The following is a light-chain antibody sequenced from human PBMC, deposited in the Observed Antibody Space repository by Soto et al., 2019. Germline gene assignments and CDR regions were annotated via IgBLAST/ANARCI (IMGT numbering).Light chain of an antibody. CDR3: QQYHSLPLT. CDR2: DAS. V-gene: IGKV1-33*01. Sequence: DIEMTQSPSSLSASVGDRVTITCQASQGISNYLNWYQQKLGKAPKLLIYDASSLEPGVPSRFSGGRSGTDFTFTISSLQPEDIATYYCQQYHSLPLTFGQGTRLEIK. J-gene: IGKJ5*01. CDR1: QGISNY.